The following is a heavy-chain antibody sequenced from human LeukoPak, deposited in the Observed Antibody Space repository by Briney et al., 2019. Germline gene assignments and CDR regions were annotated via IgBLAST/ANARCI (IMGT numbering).Heavy chain of an antibody. D-gene: IGHD3-16*01. V-gene: IGHV1-8*01. J-gene: IGHJ6*03. CDR3: ARGSYDYPKEDYYYYMDV. CDR2: MNTKSGNT. CDR1: GYTFTTYD. Sequence: ASVKVSCKTSGYTFTTYDINWVRQATGQGLEWMGWMNTKSGNTGHAQKFQGRVTITTDESTSTAYMELSSLRSEDTAVYYCARGSYDYPKEDYYYYMDVWGKGTTVTVSS.